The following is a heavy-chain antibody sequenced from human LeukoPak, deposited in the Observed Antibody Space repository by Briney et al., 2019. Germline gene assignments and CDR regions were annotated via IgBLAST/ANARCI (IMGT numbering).Heavy chain of an antibody. J-gene: IGHJ3*02. D-gene: IGHD3-22*01. CDR1: GGSFSGYY. CDR3: ARESPYYYDSPDAFDI. CDR2: MKEDGSEK. Sequence: ETLSLTCAVYGGSFSGYYWSWIRQPPGKGLEWVANMKEDGSEKYYVDSVKGRFTISRENAKNSLYLQMNSLRAENTAVYYCARESPYYYDSPDAFDIWGQGTMVTVSS. V-gene: IGHV3-7*03.